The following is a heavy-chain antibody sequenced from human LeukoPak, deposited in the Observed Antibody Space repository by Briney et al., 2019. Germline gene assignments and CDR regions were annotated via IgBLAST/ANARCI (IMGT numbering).Heavy chain of an antibody. D-gene: IGHD4-11*01. CDR1: GFTVSSNY. V-gene: IGHV3-53*01. J-gene: IGHJ6*02. Sequence: GGSLRLSCAASGFTVSSNYMSWVRQAPGKGLEWVSVIYSGGSTYYADSVKGRFTISRDNPKNTLYLQMNSLRAEDTAVYYCAVYRGSYYYGMDVWGQGTTVTVSS. CDR2: IYSGGST. CDR3: AVYRGSYYYGMDV.